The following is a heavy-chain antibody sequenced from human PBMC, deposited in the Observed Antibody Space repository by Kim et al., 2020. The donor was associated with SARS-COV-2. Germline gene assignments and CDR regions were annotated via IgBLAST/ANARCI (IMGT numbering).Heavy chain of an antibody. D-gene: IGHD2-21*01. Sequence: GGSLRLSCAASGFTFSSYSMNWVRQAPGKGLEWVSYISSSSSTIYYADSVKGRFTISRDNAKNSLYLQMNSLRDEDTAVYYCARDRDIVVVIAIFSDIYHAYSMEVWGQGTTVTVSS. CDR2: ISSSSSTI. CDR1: GFTFSSYS. CDR3: ARDRDIVVVIAIFSDIYHAYSMEV. J-gene: IGHJ6*02. V-gene: IGHV3-48*02.